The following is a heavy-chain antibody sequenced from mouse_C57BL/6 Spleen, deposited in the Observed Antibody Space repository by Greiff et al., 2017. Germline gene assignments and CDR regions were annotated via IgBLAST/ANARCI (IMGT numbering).Heavy chain of an antibody. V-gene: IGHV1-54*01. CDR3: ARAYYYGSSHYFDY. D-gene: IGHD1-1*01. J-gene: IGHJ2*01. CDR2: INPGDGGT. Sequence: VQLQQSGAELVRPGTSVKVSCKASGYAFTNYLIEWVKQRPGQGLEWIGVINPGDGGTKYNQKFKGKATLTADKSSSTAYMQLSSLTSEDSAVYFDARAYYYGSSHYFDYWGQGTTLTVSS. CDR1: GYAFTNYL.